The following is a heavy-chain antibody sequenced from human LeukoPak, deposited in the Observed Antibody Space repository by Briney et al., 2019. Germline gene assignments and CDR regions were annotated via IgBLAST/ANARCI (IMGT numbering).Heavy chain of an antibody. D-gene: IGHD3-10*01. CDR1: GYSFTSYW. CDR3: ATNLIRKPYGFSPPLYYYYYGMDV. V-gene: IGHV5-51*01. J-gene: IGHJ6*02. Sequence: GESLKISCKGSGYSFTSYWIGWVRQMPGKGLEWMGIIYPGDSDTRYSPSFQGQVTISADKSISTAYLQWSSLKASDTAMYYCATNLIRKPYGFSPPLYYYYYGMDVWGQGTLVTVSS. CDR2: IYPGDSDT.